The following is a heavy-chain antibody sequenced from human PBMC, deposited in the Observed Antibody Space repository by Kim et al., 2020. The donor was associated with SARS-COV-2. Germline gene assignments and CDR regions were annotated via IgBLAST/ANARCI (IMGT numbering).Heavy chain of an antibody. V-gene: IGHV4-39*01. J-gene: IGHJ6*03. Sequence: SETLSLTCSASGGSINSSSYYWGWIRQPPGKGLEWIGSMYYTGSTYYNPSLKSRVTVSGDTSKNQFSLKLSSVTAADTAVYYFARHLWSFPDVWGIGTTV. CDR2: MYYTGST. CDR3: ARHLWSFPDV. D-gene: IGHD2-21*01. CDR1: GGSINSSSYY.